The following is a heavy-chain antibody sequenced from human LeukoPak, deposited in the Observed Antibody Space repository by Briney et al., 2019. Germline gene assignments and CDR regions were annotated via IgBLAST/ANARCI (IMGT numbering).Heavy chain of an antibody. CDR3: ARRGRIFGVVIIGYFDY. D-gene: IGHD3-3*01. CDR2: ISSSGVHT. Sequence: PGGSLRLSCAASGFTFSDYYMNWFRQAPGKGLEWVSYISSSGVHTEYGDSVKGRFTISRDNAKNSLYLQMNSLRAEDTAVYYCARRGRIFGVVIIGYFDYWGQGTLVTVSS. V-gene: IGHV3-11*03. CDR1: GFTFSDYY. J-gene: IGHJ4*02.